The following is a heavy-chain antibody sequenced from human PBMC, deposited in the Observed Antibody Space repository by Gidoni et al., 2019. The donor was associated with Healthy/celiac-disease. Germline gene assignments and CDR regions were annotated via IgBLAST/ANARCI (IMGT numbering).Heavy chain of an antibody. D-gene: IGHD3-22*01. CDR3: ARDSYDSSGYYLGY. CDR1: GGTFSSYA. V-gene: IGHV1-69*01. J-gene: IGHJ4*02. CDR2: IIPIFGTA. Sequence: VQLVQSGAEVQKPGSSVTVSCKASGGTFSSYAISWVRQAPGQGLEWMGGIIPIFGTANYEQKFQGRVTITADESTSTAYRERSSLRSEDTAVYYCARDSYDSSGYYLGYWGQGTLVTVSS.